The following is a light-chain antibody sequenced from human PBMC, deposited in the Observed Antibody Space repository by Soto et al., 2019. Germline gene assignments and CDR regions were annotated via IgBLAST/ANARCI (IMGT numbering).Light chain of an antibody. J-gene: IGLJ3*02. V-gene: IGLV1-47*01. CDR1: ISNLGSNF. CDR3: AAWDDSLRGVV. CDR2: RND. Sequence: QSVLTQPPSASGTPGQRVTISCSGSISNLGSNFVFWYHQLPGAAPKLLISRNDQRPSGVLDRFSGSKSGTSASLAISGLRSEDEADYHCAAWDDSLRGVVFGGGTQLTVL.